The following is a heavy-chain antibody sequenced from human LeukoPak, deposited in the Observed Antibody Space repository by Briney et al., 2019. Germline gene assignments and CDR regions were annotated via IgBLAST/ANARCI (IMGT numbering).Heavy chain of an antibody. Sequence: GGSLRLSCAASGFTFSSYAMSWVRQAPGRGLEWVSAISGSGGSTYYADSVKGRFTISRDNSKNTLYLQMNSLRAEDTAVYYCARLPPLRNTMIAVGPLDYWGQGTLVTVSS. J-gene: IGHJ4*02. V-gene: IGHV3-23*01. CDR1: GFTFSSYA. CDR2: ISGSGGST. D-gene: IGHD3-22*01. CDR3: ARLPPLRNTMIAVGPLDY.